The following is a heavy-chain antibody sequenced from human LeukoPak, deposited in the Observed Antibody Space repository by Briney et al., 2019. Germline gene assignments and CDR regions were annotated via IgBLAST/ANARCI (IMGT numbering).Heavy chain of an antibody. CDR1: GFTFSSYG. CDR3: AKDKVPMDV. V-gene: IGHV3-30*02. J-gene: IGHJ6*03. Sequence: GGSLRLSCAASGFTFSSYGIHWVRQAPGKGLEWVAYVHYDGSIKLYTDSVKGRFTISRDNSKHTAHLQMSSLTSDDTGVYYCAKDKVPMDVWGKGTTVTVSS. CDR2: VHYDGSIK.